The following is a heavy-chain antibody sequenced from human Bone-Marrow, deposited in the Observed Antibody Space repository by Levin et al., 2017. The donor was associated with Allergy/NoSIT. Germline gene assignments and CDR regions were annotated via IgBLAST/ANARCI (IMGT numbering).Heavy chain of an antibody. Sequence: SQTLSLPCAVYGGSFRGYYWSWIRQPPGKGLEWIGEINHSGSTNYNPSLKSRVTISVDTSKNQFSLKLSSVTAADTAVYYCARGRKVADIVVVVAAYNWFDPWGQGTLVTVSS. CDR1: GGSFRGYY. J-gene: IGHJ5*02. CDR3: ARGRKVADIVVVVAAYNWFDP. V-gene: IGHV4-34*01. CDR2: INHSGST. D-gene: IGHD2-15*01.